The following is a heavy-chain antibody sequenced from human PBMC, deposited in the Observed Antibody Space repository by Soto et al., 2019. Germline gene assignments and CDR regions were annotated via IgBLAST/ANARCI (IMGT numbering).Heavy chain of an antibody. Sequence: EVQVVESGGGLVQPGGSLRLSCAASGFTFSSYEMTWVRQSPGRGLEWVSYITSGGTIYYADSVKGRFTISRDNAKKSLFLQMNSLRAEDTAVYYCARVMYATWSSFDYWGQGTLVTVSS. CDR2: ITSGGTI. CDR3: ARVMYATWSSFDY. J-gene: IGHJ4*02. D-gene: IGHD2-8*01. V-gene: IGHV3-48*03. CDR1: GFTFSSYE.